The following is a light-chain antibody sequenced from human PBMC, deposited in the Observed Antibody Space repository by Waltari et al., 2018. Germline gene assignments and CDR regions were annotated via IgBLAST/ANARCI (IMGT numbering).Light chain of an antibody. CDR2: DVS. Sequence: QSALTQSASVAGSPGQSITISCTGSHPDVGAPHYFPWYQQHPGKVPKVVIFDVSSRPSGVSHRFSGSKSGNTASLAISGLEPEDEADYYCGSYTTSNTHVFGTGTRVSVL. J-gene: IGLJ1*01. CDR3: GSYTTSNTHV. CDR1: HPDVGAPHY. V-gene: IGLV2-14*01.